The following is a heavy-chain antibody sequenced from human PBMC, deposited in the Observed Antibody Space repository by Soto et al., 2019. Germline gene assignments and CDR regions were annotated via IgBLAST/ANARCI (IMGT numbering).Heavy chain of an antibody. D-gene: IGHD6-19*01. CDR2: IYYTGST. J-gene: IGHJ4*02. Sequence: SETLSLTCTVSGGSIYNHYWSWVRQPPGKGLEWIGHIYYTGSTYYNPSLKSRVTMSVDTSKNQFSLKLSSVTAVDTAVYYCARQTPHPLNSSGWYFVFDYWGQGTLVTVSS. V-gene: IGHV4-59*04. CDR1: GGSIYNHY. CDR3: ARQTPHPLNSSGWYFVFDY.